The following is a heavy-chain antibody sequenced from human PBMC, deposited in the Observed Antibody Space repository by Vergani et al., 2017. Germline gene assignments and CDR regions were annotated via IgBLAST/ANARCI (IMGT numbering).Heavy chain of an antibody. Sequence: EVQLLESGGGLVQPGGSLRLSCAASGFTFSSYAMSWVRQAPGKGLEWVSAISGSGGSTYYADSVKGRFTISRDNSKNTLYLQMNSLRAEDTAVYYCAKDLRIAVAGTGREIDYWGQGTLVTVSS. CDR1: GFTFSSYA. D-gene: IGHD6-19*01. CDR2: ISGSGGST. J-gene: IGHJ4*02. V-gene: IGHV3-23*01. CDR3: AKDLRIAVAGTGREIDY.